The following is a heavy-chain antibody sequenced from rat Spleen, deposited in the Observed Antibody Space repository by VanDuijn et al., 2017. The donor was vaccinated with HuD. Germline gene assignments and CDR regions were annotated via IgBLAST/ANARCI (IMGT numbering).Heavy chain of an antibody. CDR3: ARGDRFNPDYVMDA. CDR1: GFTFSNYG. CDR2: ITNSGGST. D-gene: IGHD1-5*01. V-gene: IGHV5S13*01. J-gene: IGHJ4*01. Sequence: EVQLVESGGGLVQPGRSLKLSCAASGFTFSNYGMAWVRQAPTKGLEWVASITNSGGSTYYRDSVKGRFTISRDNAKSTLYLQMDSLRSEDTATYYCARGDRFNPDYVMDAWGQGASVTVSS.